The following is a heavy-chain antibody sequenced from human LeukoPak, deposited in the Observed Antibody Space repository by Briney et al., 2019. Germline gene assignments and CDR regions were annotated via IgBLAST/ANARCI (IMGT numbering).Heavy chain of an antibody. D-gene: IGHD3-22*01. CDR1: GFTFSSYA. CDR2: IGGSGGST. Sequence: GGSLRLSCAASGFTFSSYAMSWVRQAPGKGLEWVSAIGGSGGSTYNADSVKGRFTISRDNSKNTLYLQMNSLRAEDTAVYYCAKGSGKYYDSSGYYYWGQGTLVTVSS. V-gene: IGHV3-23*01. J-gene: IGHJ4*02. CDR3: AKGSGKYYDSSGYYY.